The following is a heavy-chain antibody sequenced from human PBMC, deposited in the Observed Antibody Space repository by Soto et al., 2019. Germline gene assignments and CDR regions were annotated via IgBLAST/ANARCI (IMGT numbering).Heavy chain of an antibody. D-gene: IGHD1-1*01. CDR2: IGGSNGST. CDR1: GFTFSSYA. Sequence: PGGSLRLSCAASGFTFSSYAMNWVRQAPGKGLEWVSVIGGSNGSTYYAYSVKGRFTISRDNSKNTLYVQMNSQRAEDTAVYYCAKGTSGYNDRLDNWGQGTRVTVSS. J-gene: IGHJ4*01. V-gene: IGHV3-23*01. CDR3: AKGTSGYNDRLDN.